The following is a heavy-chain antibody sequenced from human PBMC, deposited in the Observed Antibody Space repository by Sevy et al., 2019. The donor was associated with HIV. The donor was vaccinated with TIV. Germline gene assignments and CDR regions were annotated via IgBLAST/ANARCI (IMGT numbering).Heavy chain of an antibody. CDR3: AREVCGFNCRPYYFDS. CDR1: GFTFSDYW. Sequence: GGSLRLSCAASGFTFSDYWMSWVRQTPGRGLEWVATIKQDESEKYYMDSVKGRFAISRDNGKNSVSLQMNGLRVEDTALYYWAREVCGFNCRPYYFDSWGQGTLVTVSS. D-gene: IGHD2-15*01. V-gene: IGHV3-7*01. CDR2: IKQDESEK. J-gene: IGHJ4*02.